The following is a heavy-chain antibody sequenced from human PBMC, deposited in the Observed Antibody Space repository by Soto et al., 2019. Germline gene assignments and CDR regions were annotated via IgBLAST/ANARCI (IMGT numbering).Heavy chain of an antibody. V-gene: IGHV4-59*01. CDR1: GGSISSYY. J-gene: IGHJ6*03. CDR3: ARVLRAAAGLNYYYYMDV. D-gene: IGHD6-13*01. CDR2: IYYSGST. Sequence: SETLSLTCTVSGGSISSYYWSWIRQPPGKGLEWIGYIYYSGSTNYNPSLKSRVTISVDTSKNQFSLKLSSVTAADTAVYYWARVLRAAAGLNYYYYMDVWGKGTTVTVSS.